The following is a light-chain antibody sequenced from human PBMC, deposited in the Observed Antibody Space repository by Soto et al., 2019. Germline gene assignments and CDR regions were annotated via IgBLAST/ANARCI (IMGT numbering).Light chain of an antibody. V-gene: IGKV1-27*01. Sequence: DIQMTQSPSSLSAAVGDRVTITCRASQCISNYLAWYQQKPGKVPKLLIYAASTLQSGVPSRFSGSGSGPDFTHIISSLQPEDVATYYCQKYNRAPRTFGQGTKVE. J-gene: IGKJ1*01. CDR2: AAS. CDR1: QCISNY. CDR3: QKYNRAPRT.